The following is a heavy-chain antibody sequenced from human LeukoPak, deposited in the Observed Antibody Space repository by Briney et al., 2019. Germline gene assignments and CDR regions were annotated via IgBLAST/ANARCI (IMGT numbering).Heavy chain of an antibody. CDR2: LYTSGTT. V-gene: IGHV4-4*07. J-gene: IGHJ5*02. D-gene: IGHD4-17*01. CDR3: ARHPDYGLGIPYNWFDP. Sequence: SETLSLTCTVSGGSISSYYWSWIRQPAGEGLEWIGHLYTSGTTSYNPSLRSRLTMSLDTSKNHFSLKLTSVTAADTAVYYCARHPDYGLGIPYNWFDPWGQGTLVTVSS. CDR1: GGSISSYY.